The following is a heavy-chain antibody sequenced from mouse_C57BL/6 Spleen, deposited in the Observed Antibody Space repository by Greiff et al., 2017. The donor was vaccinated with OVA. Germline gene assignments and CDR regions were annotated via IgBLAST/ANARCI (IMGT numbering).Heavy chain of an antibody. CDR2: LRNKANGYTT. Sequence: VQGVESGGGLVQPGGSLSLSCAASGFTFTDYYMSWVRQTPGKALEWLGFLRNKANGYTTEYSASVKGRFTISRDNSQSILDLQMNALRAEDSATYYCARQWGYPYWYFDVWGTGTTVTVSS. J-gene: IGHJ1*03. D-gene: IGHD2-2*01. CDR1: GFTFTDYY. CDR3: ARQWGYPYWYFDV. V-gene: IGHV7-3*01.